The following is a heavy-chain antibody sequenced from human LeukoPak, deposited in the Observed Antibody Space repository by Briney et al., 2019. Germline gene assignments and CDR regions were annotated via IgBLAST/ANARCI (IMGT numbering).Heavy chain of an antibody. J-gene: IGHJ3*02. CDR3: ARGGCSSTSCYFSAFDI. CDR2: IYYSGST. V-gene: IGHV4-31*03. Sequence: TSETLSLTCTVSGGSISSGGYYWSWIRQHPRKGLEWIGYIYYSGSTCYNPSLKSRVTISVDTSKNQFSLKLSSVTAADTAVYYCARGGCSSTSCYFSAFDIWGQGTMVTVSS. CDR1: GGSISSGGYY. D-gene: IGHD2-2*01.